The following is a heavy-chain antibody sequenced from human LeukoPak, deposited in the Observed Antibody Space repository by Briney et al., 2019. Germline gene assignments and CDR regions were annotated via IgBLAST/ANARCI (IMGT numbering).Heavy chain of an antibody. CDR2: IYYSGST. J-gene: IGHJ4*02. CDR3: ASRYGSGSSGTFDY. Sequence: PSETLSLTCTVSGGSISSYYWSWIRQPPGKGLEWIAYIYYSGSTSYNPSLKSRVTISVDTSKNQFSLKLSSVTAADAAVYYCASRYGSGSSGTFDYWGQGTLVTVSS. V-gene: IGHV4-59*01. D-gene: IGHD3-10*01. CDR1: GGSISSYY.